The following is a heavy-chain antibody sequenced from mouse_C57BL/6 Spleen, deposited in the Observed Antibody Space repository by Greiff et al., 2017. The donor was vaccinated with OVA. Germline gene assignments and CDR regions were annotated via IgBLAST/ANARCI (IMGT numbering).Heavy chain of an antibody. CDR1: GFTFSSYG. J-gene: IGHJ3*01. V-gene: IGHV5-6*01. D-gene: IGHD2-4*01. CDR2: ISSCGSYT. CDR3: ARQGDYDWFAY. Sequence: EVQRVEPGGDLVKPGGSLKLSCAASGFTFSSYGMSWVRQTPDKRLEWVATISSCGSYTYYPDSVKGRFTFDRDNAKNTLYLQMSSLKSEDTAMYYSARQGDYDWFAYWGQGTLVTVSA.